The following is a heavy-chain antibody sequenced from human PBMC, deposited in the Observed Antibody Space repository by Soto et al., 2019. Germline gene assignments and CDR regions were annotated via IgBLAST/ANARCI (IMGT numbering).Heavy chain of an antibody. CDR1: GFTFNNYW. J-gene: IGHJ6*02. CDR3: ARGIQYRYGMDV. D-gene: IGHD5-18*01. Sequence: GGSLRLSCAADGFTFNNYWMHWVRQAPGKGLVWVSRINSDGSSAFYADSVKGRFTSSRDNAKNTVYLQMNSLRAEDTAVYFCARGIQYRYGMDVWGQGTTVTVSS. CDR2: INSDGSSA. V-gene: IGHV3-74*01.